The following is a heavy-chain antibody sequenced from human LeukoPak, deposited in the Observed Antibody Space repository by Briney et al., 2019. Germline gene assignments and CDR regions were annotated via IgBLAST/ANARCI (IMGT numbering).Heavy chain of an antibody. Sequence: GGSLRLSCAASGFTFSSYWMSWVRQAPGKGLEWVANSKQDASDKYYVDSVKGRFTISRDNAKNSLYLQMNSLRAEDTAVYYCARVGTPMVTIVAPYYMDVWGKGTTVTVSS. V-gene: IGHV3-7*01. J-gene: IGHJ6*03. CDR3: ARVGTPMVTIVAPYYMDV. CDR2: SKQDASDK. D-gene: IGHD5-18*01. CDR1: GFTFSSYW.